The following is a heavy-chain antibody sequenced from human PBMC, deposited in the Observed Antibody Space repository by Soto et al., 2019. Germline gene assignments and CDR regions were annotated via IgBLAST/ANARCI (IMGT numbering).Heavy chain of an antibody. J-gene: IGHJ4*02. CDR2: IKQDGSER. CDR3: ARENYFDY. CDR1: GFTFSSYW. Sequence: EVQLVESGGGLVQPGGSLRLSCAASGFTFSSYWMGWVRQTPAKGLEWVANIKQDGSERYYVDSVKGRFTISRDNAKNSLYLQMNRLRAEDTAVYYCARENYFDYWGQGTLVTVSS. V-gene: IGHV3-7*04.